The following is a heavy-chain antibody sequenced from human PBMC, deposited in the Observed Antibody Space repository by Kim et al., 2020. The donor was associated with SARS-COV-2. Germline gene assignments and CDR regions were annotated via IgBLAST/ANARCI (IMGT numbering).Heavy chain of an antibody. J-gene: IGHJ3*02. CDR3: AMSSDAFDI. V-gene: IGHV3-33*01. CDR1: GFTFSSYG. Sequence: GGSLRLSCAASGFTFSSYGMHWVRQAPGKGLEWVAVIWYDGSNKYYADSVKGRFTISRDNSKNTLYLQMNSLRAEDTAVYYCAMSSDAFDIWGQGTMVTVSS. CDR2: IWYDGSNK.